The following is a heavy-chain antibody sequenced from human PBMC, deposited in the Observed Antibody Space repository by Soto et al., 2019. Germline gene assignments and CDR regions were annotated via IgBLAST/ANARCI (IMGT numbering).Heavy chain of an antibody. CDR1: EFTFSSYA. CDR3: AKSGSHSYFDY. Sequence: GPLRLSGAASEFTFSSYAMTWVRLAPGKGLEWVSSISTSAGNTYYADSVKGRFTISRDNSKNTLYLQMNSLRADDTAVYYCAKSGSHSYFDYWGQGTLVTVSS. D-gene: IGHD1-26*01. V-gene: IGHV3-23*01. J-gene: IGHJ4*02. CDR2: ISTSAGNT.